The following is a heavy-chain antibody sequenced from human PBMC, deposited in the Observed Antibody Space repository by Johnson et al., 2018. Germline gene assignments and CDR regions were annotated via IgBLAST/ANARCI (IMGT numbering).Heavy chain of an antibody. CDR2: IDTAGTGK. CDR3: TTVFEC. J-gene: IGHJ4*02. V-gene: IGHV3-74*01. Sequence: VQLQESGGTLVQPGGSLRLSCAASGLTFSSYLMHWVRQAPGKGLVWVSRIDTAGTGKSYADSVRGRFTISRDNAQNTVYLQMNSLRGEDTAVYYCTTVFECGGQGTLVTVSS. CDR1: GLTFSSYL.